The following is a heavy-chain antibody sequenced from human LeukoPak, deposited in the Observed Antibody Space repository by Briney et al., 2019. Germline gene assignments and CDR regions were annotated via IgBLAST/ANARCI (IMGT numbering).Heavy chain of an antibody. D-gene: IGHD2-2*01. CDR2: IWYDGSNK. CDR3: AKIVVPAAYYFYGMDV. CDR1: GFTFRSHA. V-gene: IGHV3-33*06. Sequence: PGTSLRLSCATSGFTFRSHAMHWVRQSPGKGLEWVAQIWYDGSNKCYADSVKGRFSVSRDNSKKTVDLQMNSLRVEDTAIFYCAKIVVPAAYYFYGMDVWGQGTTVTVSS. J-gene: IGHJ6*02.